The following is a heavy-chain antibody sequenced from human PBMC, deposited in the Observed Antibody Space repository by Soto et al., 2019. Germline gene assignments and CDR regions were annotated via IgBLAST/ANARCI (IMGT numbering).Heavy chain of an antibody. Sequence: GGSLRLSCAASGFTFSSYAMSWVRQAPGKGLEWVSAISGSGGSTYYADSVKGRFTISRDNSKNTLYLQMNSLRAEDTAVYYCAKGSRYCSSTSCYYYYWGQGTLVTVSS. J-gene: IGHJ4*02. D-gene: IGHD2-2*01. V-gene: IGHV3-23*01. CDR3: AKGSRYCSSTSCYYYY. CDR1: GFTFSSYA. CDR2: ISGSGGST.